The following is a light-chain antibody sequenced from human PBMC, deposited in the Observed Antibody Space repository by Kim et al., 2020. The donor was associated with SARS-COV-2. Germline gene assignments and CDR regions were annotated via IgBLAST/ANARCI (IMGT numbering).Light chain of an antibody. V-gene: IGLV2-14*03. CDR2: DVS. J-gene: IGLJ1*01. CDR3: TTHTTTNTLV. Sequence: QSALTQPASVSGSPGQSVAISCTGTSSDIGTYNFVSWYQHQPGKAPKLMIHDVSDRPSGVSNRFSGSKSGNTASLTISGLQAEDEADYYCTTHTTTNTLVFGTGTKVTVL. CDR1: SSDIGTYNF.